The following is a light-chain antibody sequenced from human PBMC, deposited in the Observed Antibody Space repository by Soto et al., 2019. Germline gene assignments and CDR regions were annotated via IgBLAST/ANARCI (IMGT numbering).Light chain of an antibody. J-gene: IGLJ2*01. CDR2: GVT. Sequence: QSALTQPASVSGSPGQSITISCTGTSSDVGGYNYVSWYQQHPDKAPKLMIYGVTNRPSGVSNRFSGSKSGNTASLTISGLQAEDEADYYCSSYTSRTTLSAVFGGGTKLTVL. CDR3: SSYTSRTTLSAV. V-gene: IGLV2-14*01. CDR1: SSDVGGYNY.